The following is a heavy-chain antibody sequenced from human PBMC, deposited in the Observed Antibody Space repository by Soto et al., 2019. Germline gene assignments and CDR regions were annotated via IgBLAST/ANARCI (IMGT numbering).Heavy chain of an antibody. CDR3: AKDRVAGATGNCCNWFDP. CDR1: GFTFSSYA. D-gene: IGHD1-26*01. CDR2: ISGSGGTT. J-gene: IGHJ5*02. Sequence: EVQLLESGGGLVQLGGSLRLSCAASGFTFSSYAMSWVRQAPGKGLEWVSAISGSGGTTNYADSVKGRFTISRDNSKNTLFLRMNSLRAEDTAVYYCAKDRVAGATGNCCNWFDPWGQGTLLTVSS. V-gene: IGHV3-23*01.